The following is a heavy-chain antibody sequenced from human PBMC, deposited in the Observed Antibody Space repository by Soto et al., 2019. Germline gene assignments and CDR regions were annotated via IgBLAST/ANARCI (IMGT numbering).Heavy chain of an antibody. J-gene: IGHJ4*02. Sequence: EVQLVESGGGLVQPGGSLRRSCAASGFTFSTSWMHWVRQTPGKGLVWVSHINPDGSITNYADSAKGRFTISRDNAKNTLFLQMNNVSAEDTCLYFCARDIGYGGKWGQGTVVTVSS. CDR1: GFTFSTSW. CDR3: ARDIGYGGK. CDR2: INPDGSIT. D-gene: IGHD3-16*01. V-gene: IGHV3-74*01.